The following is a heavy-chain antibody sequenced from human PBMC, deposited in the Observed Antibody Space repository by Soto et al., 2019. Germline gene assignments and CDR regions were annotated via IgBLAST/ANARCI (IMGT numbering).Heavy chain of an antibody. CDR3: ARAPVLRYFDWLRPLDY. CDR2: IKQDGSEK. J-gene: IGHJ4*02. CDR1: GFTFSSYG. Sequence: GSQRLSCTASGFTFSSYGMSWVRQAPGKGLEWVANIKQDGSEKYYVDSVKGRFTISRDNAKNSLYLQMNSLRAEDTAVYYCARAPVLRYFDWLRPLDYWGQGTLVTVSS. D-gene: IGHD3-9*01. V-gene: IGHV3-7*01.